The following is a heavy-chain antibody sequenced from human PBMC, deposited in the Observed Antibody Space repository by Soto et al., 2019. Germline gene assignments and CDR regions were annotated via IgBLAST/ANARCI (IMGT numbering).Heavy chain of an antibody. V-gene: IGHV1-18*04. D-gene: IGHD5-18*01. CDR3: ANDADQGYSYGY. Sequence: ASVKVSCKASGYTFTTYGISWVRQAPGQGLEWMGWISTYNDNTNYAQKLQGRVTMTTDTSTSTAYMELRSLISDDTAFYYCANDADQGYSYGYWGQGTLVTVSS. CDR2: ISTYNDNT. CDR1: GYTFTTYG. J-gene: IGHJ4*02.